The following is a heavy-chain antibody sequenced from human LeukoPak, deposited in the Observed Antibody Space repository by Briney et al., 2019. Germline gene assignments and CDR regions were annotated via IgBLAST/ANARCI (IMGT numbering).Heavy chain of an antibody. V-gene: IGHV3-33*06. D-gene: IGHD2-2*01. Sequence: GRSLRLSCAASGFTFSSYGMQWVRQAPGKGLERVAVIWYDGSNKYYADSVKGRFTISRDNSKNTLYLQMNSLRAEDTAVYYCAKDRGVVVPAALDYWGQGTLVTVSS. CDR2: IWYDGSNK. CDR3: AKDRGVVVPAALDY. CDR1: GFTFSSYG. J-gene: IGHJ4*02.